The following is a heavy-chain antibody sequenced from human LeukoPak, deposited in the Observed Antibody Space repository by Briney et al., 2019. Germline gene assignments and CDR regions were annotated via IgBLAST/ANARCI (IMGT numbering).Heavy chain of an antibody. V-gene: IGHV3-49*04. D-gene: IGHD6-19*01. CDR2: IRSKAYGGTT. CDR1: GFTFGDYA. J-gene: IGHJ4*02. Sequence: GRSLRLSCTASGFTFGDYAMSWVRQAPGKGLEWVGFIRSKAYGGTTEYAASVKGRFTISRDDSKSIAYLQMNSLKTEDTAVYYCTTRIAVAGTRVDYWGQGTLVTVSS. CDR3: TTRIAVAGTRVDY.